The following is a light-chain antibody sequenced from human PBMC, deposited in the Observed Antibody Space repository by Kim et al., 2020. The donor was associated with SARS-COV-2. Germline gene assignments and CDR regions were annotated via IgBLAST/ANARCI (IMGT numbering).Light chain of an antibody. CDR2: GRN. J-gene: IGLJ3*02. CDR1: SLRSYY. CDR3: QSRDSGGRVM. Sequence: VAVGQTGRITCQGDSLRSYYATWYQQKRRQAPVLVIYGRNNRPSGIPDRFAGSASGNTASLTISGTQAEDEADFYCQSRDSGGRVMFGGGTQLTVL. V-gene: IGLV3-19*01.